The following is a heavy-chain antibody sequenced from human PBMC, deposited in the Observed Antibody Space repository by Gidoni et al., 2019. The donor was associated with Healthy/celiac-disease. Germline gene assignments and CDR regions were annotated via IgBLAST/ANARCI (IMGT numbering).Heavy chain of an antibody. J-gene: IGHJ3*02. Sequence: QVQLVQSGAEVKKPGASVKVSCKASGYTFTSYAMHWVRQAPGQRLEWMGWINAGNGNTKYSQKFQGRVTITRDTSASTAYMELSSLRSEDTAVYYCARPQRDRRQLGSAFDIWGQGTMVTVSS. CDR3: ARPQRDRRQLGSAFDI. D-gene: IGHD6-6*01. CDR1: GYTFTSYA. V-gene: IGHV1-3*01. CDR2: INAGNGNT.